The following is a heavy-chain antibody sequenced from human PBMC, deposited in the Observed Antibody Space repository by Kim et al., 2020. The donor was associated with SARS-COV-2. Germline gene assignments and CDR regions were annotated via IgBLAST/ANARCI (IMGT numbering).Heavy chain of an antibody. CDR2: IWYDGSNK. J-gene: IGHJ6*04. Sequence: GGSLRLSCAASGFTFSSYGMHWVRQAPGKGLEWVAVIWYDGSNKYYADSVKGRFTISRENSKNMLYLQMNSLRAEDTAVYYCARNRYYYGSSGYYEESYYYGMDVWGEGTTLTVAS. CDR1: GFTFSSYG. V-gene: IGHV3-33*01. D-gene: IGHD3-22*01. CDR3: ARNRYYYGSSGYYEESYYYGMDV.